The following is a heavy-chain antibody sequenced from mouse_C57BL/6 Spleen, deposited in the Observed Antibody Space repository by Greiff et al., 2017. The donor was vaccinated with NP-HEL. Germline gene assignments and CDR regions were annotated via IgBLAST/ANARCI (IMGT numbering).Heavy chain of an antibody. D-gene: IGHD1-1*01. CDR1: GFTFSDYG. V-gene: IGHV5-17*01. CDR2: ISSGSSTI. J-gene: IGHJ4*01. CDR3: ARGDYYGSSYVYYAMDY. Sequence: EVQRVESGGGLVKPGGSLKLSCAASGFTFSDYGMHWVRQAPEKGLEWVAYISSGSSTIYYADTVKGRFTISRDNAKNTLFLQMTSLRSEDTAMYYCARGDYYGSSYVYYAMDYWGQGTSVTVSS.